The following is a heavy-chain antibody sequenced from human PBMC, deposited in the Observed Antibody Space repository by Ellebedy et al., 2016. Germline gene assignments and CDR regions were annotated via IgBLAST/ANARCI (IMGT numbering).Heavy chain of an antibody. Sequence: GESLKISCAASGFTFSSYAMHWVRQAPGKGLEYVSAISSNGGSTYYANSVKGRFTISRDNSKNTLYLQMGSLRAEDMAVYYCASTTGEMATIRNAFDIWGQGTMVTVSS. CDR2: ISSNGGST. CDR3: ASTTGEMATIRNAFDI. J-gene: IGHJ3*02. CDR1: GFTFSSYA. V-gene: IGHV3-64*01. D-gene: IGHD5-24*01.